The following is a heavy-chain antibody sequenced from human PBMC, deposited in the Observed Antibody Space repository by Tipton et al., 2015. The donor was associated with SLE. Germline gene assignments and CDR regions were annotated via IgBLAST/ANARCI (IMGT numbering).Heavy chain of an antibody. J-gene: IGHJ4*02. CDR1: GYTFTTYG. Sequence: QSGAEVKKPGASVRVSCKASGYTFTTYGISWVRQAPGQGPEWMGWISTYSGNTNYAQKLQGRVTMTTDTSTSTAYMELRSLRSDDTAVYYCARSIVATTDFDYWGQGTLVTVSA. CDR3: ARSIVATTDFDY. CDR2: ISTYSGNT. V-gene: IGHV1-18*01. D-gene: IGHD5-12*01.